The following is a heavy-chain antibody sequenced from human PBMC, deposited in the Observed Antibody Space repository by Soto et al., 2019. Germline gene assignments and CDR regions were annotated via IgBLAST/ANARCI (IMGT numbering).Heavy chain of an antibody. V-gene: IGHV3-30-3*01. CDR2: TSYDGSNK. J-gene: IGHJ4*02. Sequence: QVQMVESGGGVVQPGTSLRLSCAASGFTFNSYDMHWVRQAPGKGLEWVAGTSYDGSNKYYADSVKDRFTISRDNSKNTLYLQMNSLRPEDASLYYCARSPPTVPAALDYWGLGTLVTVSS. D-gene: IGHD4-4*01. CDR1: GFTFNSYD. CDR3: ARSPPTVPAALDY.